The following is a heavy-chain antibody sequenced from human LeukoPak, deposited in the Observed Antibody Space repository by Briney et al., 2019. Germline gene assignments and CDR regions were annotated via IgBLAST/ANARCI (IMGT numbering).Heavy chain of an antibody. CDR3: ARVRGLGKDWFDP. CDR1: GGSISSYY. D-gene: IGHD7-27*01. CDR2: IYYSGST. V-gene: IGHV4-59*08. Sequence: SETLSLTCTVSGGSISSYYWSWIRQPPGKGLEWIGYIYYSGSTNYNPSLKSRVTISVDTSKNQFSLKLSSVTAADTAVYYCARVRGLGKDWFDPWGQGTLVTVSS. J-gene: IGHJ5*02.